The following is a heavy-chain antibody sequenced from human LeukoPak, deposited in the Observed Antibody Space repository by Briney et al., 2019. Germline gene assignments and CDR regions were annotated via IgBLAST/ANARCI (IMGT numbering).Heavy chain of an antibody. Sequence: PGGSLRLSCAASGFTFSSYSMNWVRQAPGKGLEWVSSISSSSSYIYYADSVKGRFTISRDNAKNSLYLQMNSLRAEDTAVYYCARGLDRDYGKGAFDIWGQGTMVTVSS. CDR1: GFTFSSYS. CDR3: ARGLDRDYGKGAFDI. J-gene: IGHJ3*02. V-gene: IGHV3-21*01. CDR2: ISSSSSYI. D-gene: IGHD4-17*01.